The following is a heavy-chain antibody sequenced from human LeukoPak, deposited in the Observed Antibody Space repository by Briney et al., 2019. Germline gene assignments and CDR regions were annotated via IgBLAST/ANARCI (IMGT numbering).Heavy chain of an antibody. CDR2: INADGSST. V-gene: IGHV3-74*01. D-gene: IGHD3-10*01. Sequence: GGSLRLSCAASGFSFSTYYMHWVRQAPGKGLVWLSRINADGSSTTYADSVKGRFTVSRDNAKNTLFLQMNSLRVEDTAVYYCAKSHDAHDGFGLWGQGTMVTVSS. CDR3: AKSHDAHDGFGL. CDR1: GFSFSTYY. J-gene: IGHJ3*01.